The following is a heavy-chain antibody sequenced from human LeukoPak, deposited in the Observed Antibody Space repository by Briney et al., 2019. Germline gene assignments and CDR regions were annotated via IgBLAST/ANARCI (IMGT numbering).Heavy chain of an antibody. V-gene: IGHV4-61*02. J-gene: IGHJ3*02. D-gene: IGHD2-2*01. CDR2: IYTSGST. CDR3: ARTGGEDIVVVPAASEAFDI. CDR1: GGSISSGSYY. Sequence: SETLSLTCTVSGGSISSGSYYWSWIRQPAGKGLEWIGRIYTSGSTNYNPSLKSRVTISVDRSKNQFSLKLSSVTAADTAVYYCARTGGEDIVVVPAASEAFDIWGQGTMVTVSS.